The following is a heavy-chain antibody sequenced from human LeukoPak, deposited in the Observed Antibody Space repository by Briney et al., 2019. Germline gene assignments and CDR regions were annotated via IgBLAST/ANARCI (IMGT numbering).Heavy chain of an antibody. CDR3: AKGLAAAAGY. V-gene: IGHV1-18*01. CDR1: GYTFTSYG. Sequence: ASVKVSCKASGYTFTSYGISWVRQAPGQGLEWMGWISAYNGNTNYAQKFQGRVTMTRDTSISTAYMELSRLRSDDTAVYYCAKGLAAAAGYWGQGTLVTVSS. CDR2: ISAYNGNT. J-gene: IGHJ4*02. D-gene: IGHD6-13*01.